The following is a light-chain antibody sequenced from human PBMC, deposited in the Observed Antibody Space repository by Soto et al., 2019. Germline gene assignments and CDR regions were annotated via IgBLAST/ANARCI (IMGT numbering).Light chain of an antibody. Sequence: EMVVTQSPATLSVSHGERATLSCRASQSVSSNLAWHQQKPGQAPRILMYDASTRATGISARFSGSGSGTEFTLTISSLQSEDFAVYYCQQYHNWPITCGQGTRLEI. CDR3: QQYHNWPIT. V-gene: IGKV3-15*01. CDR1: QSVSSN. CDR2: DAS. J-gene: IGKJ5*01.